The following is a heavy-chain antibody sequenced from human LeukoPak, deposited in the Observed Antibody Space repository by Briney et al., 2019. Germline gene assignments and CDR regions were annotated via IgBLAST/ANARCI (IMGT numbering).Heavy chain of an antibody. J-gene: IGHJ4*02. D-gene: IGHD1-26*01. CDR3: AKERGGLVGARVVDY. Sequence: SGGSLRLSCAASGFTFSSYSMNWVRQAPGKGLEWVSYISSSSSTIYYADSVKGRFTISRDNSKNTLYLQMNSLRAEDTAVYYCAKERGGLVGARVVDYWGQGTLVTVSS. CDR1: GFTFSSYS. CDR2: ISSSSSTI. V-gene: IGHV3-48*01.